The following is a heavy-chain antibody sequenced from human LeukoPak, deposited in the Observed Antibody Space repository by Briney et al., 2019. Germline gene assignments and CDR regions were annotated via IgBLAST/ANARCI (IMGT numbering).Heavy chain of an antibody. V-gene: IGHV5-10-1*01. CDR3: ARPPTYYHGLGPFDP. Sequence: GESLKISCKGSGYIFTNYWINWVRQMPGKGLEWMGRIDPSDSYTDYSPSFQGHVTISVDKSTNTAYLQWSSLRASDTAMYFCARPPTYYHGLGPFDPWGQGTLVTVSS. CDR1: GYIFTNYW. D-gene: IGHD3-10*01. CDR2: IDPSDSYT. J-gene: IGHJ5*02.